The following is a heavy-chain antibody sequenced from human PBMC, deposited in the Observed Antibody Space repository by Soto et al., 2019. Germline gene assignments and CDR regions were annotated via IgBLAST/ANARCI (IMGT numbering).Heavy chain of an antibody. CDR3: ARFGHPQRKDYYGMDV. V-gene: IGHV5-51*01. Sequence: GESLKISCQGSGYSFTSYWIGWVRQMPGKGLEWMRIIYPGDSDTRYSPKFQGQVTISADKSISTPYLQWSSLKASDTAMFYCARFGHPQRKDYYGMDVWGQGTTVTVSS. J-gene: IGHJ6*02. CDR1: GYSFTSYW. D-gene: IGHD2-2*01. CDR2: IYPGDSDT.